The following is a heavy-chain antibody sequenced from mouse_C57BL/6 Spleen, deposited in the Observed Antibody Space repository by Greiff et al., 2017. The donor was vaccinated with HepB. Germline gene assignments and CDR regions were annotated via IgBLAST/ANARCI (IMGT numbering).Heavy chain of an antibody. J-gene: IGHJ2*01. Sequence: QVQLQQPGAELVMPGASVKLSCKASGYTFTSYWMHWVKQRPGQGLEWIGKIDPSDSYTNYNQKFKGKSTLTVDKSSSTAYMQLSSLTSEDSAVYYCARAGGFYFDYWGQGTTLTVSS. CDR3: ARAGGFYFDY. CDR1: GYTFTSYW. V-gene: IGHV1-69*01. CDR2: IDPSDSYT.